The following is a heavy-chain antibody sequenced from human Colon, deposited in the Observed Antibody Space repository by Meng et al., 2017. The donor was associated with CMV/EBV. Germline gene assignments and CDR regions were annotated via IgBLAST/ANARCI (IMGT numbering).Heavy chain of an antibody. D-gene: IGHD3-3*02. CDR1: GYTFTDYY. Sequence: QVQLVQSEAEVKKPGASVKVSCKTSGYTFTDYYIHWVRQAPGQGLEWMGWINSISGDTNYAQKFQGRVTMTRDTSITTAYMELNSLKSDDTAVYYCGRDRHLDPWGQGTLVTVSS. J-gene: IGHJ5*02. CDR3: GRDRHLDP. CDR2: INSISGDT. V-gene: IGHV1-2*02.